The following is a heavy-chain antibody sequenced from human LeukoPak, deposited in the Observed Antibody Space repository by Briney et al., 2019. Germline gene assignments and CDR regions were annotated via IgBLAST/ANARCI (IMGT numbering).Heavy chain of an antibody. D-gene: IGHD3-22*01. CDR2: IIPIFGTA. V-gene: IGHV1-69*13. CDR1: GGTFSSYA. Sequence: SVKVSCKASGGTFSSYAISWVRQAPGQGLEWMGGIIPIFGTANYAQKFQGRVTITADESTSTAYMELSSLRSEDTAVYYCARAAYYYDSSGYYYFDYWGQGTLVTVSS. CDR3: ARAAYYYDSSGYYYFDY. J-gene: IGHJ4*02.